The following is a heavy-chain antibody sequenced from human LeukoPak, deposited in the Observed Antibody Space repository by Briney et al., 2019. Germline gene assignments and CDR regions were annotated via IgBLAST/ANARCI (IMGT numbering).Heavy chain of an antibody. Sequence: GGSLRLSCAASGFTFSSYGMSWVRQAPGKGLEWVSAISGSGGSTYYADSVKGRFTISRDNSKNTLYLQMNSLRDEDTAVYYCAKDTFIVGDYYDSSGYYPDYWGQGTLVTVSS. D-gene: IGHD3-22*01. CDR3: AKDTFIVGDYYDSSGYYPDY. J-gene: IGHJ4*02. CDR2: ISGSGGST. V-gene: IGHV3-23*01. CDR1: GFTFSSYG.